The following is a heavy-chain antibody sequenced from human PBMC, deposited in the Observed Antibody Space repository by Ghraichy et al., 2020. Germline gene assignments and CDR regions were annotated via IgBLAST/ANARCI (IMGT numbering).Heavy chain of an antibody. CDR1: GFTFSSYG. V-gene: IGHV3-33*08. CDR2: VWYDGSNK. D-gene: IGHD1/OR15-1a*01. J-gene: IGHJ3*02. Sequence: GGSLRLSCAASGFTFSSYGMHWVRQAPGKGLEWVAVVWYDGSNKYYADSVKGRFTISRDNSKNTLYLQMNSLRAEDTALYYCARVCRRQLEQGAFDIWGQGTMVTGSS. CDR3: ARVCRRQLEQGAFDI.